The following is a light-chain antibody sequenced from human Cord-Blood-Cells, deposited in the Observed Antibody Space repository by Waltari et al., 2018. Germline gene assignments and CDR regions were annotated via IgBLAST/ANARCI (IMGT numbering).Light chain of an antibody. J-gene: IGLJ2*01. CDR3: SSYTSSSTLV. V-gene: IGLV2-14*01. Sequence: QSALTQPASVSGSPGPSLPLHCPGTSTYVGCYNSGPWYQQHPGKAPKLMIYDVSNRPSGVSNRFSGSKSGNTASLTISGLQAEDEADYYCSSYTSSSTLVFGGGTKLTVL. CDR1: STYVGCYNS. CDR2: DVS.